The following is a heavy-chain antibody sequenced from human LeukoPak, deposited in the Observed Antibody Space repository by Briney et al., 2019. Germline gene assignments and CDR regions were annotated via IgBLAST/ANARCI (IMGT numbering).Heavy chain of an antibody. CDR2: TYYRSKWYN. Sequence: SQTLSLTCAISGDSVSSNSAAWNWIRQSPAGGLEWLGRTYYRSKWYNDYAVSVKSRITFNPDRSENQVSLQMNSVTPEDTAVYYCARETTSLFDSWGQGTLVTVSS. V-gene: IGHV6-1*01. J-gene: IGHJ4*02. CDR3: ARETTSLFDS. D-gene: IGHD2/OR15-2a*01. CDR1: GDSVSSNSAA.